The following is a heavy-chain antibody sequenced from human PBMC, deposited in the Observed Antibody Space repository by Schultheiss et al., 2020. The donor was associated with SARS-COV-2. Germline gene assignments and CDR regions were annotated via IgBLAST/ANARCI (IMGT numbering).Heavy chain of an antibody. V-gene: IGHV3-30*04. CDR3: ARDPGGYSYGPQYYFDY. CDR2: ISHDGSNK. CDR1: GFTFSSYA. J-gene: IGHJ4*02. D-gene: IGHD5-18*01. Sequence: SCAASGFTFSSYAMHWVRQAPGKGLEWVAVISHDGSNKYYADSVKGRFTISRDNSKNTLYLQMNSLRAEDTAVYYCARDPGGYSYGPQYYFDYWGQGTLVTVSS.